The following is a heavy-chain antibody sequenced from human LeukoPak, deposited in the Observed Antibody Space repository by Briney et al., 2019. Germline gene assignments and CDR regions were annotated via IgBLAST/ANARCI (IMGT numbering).Heavy chain of an antibody. CDR2: IYYSGST. J-gene: IGHJ6*02. D-gene: IGHD3-3*01. CDR1: GGSISSYY. CDR3: ATRGGSSPKLLSITYYYYGMDV. Sequence: PSETLSLTCTVSGGSISSYYWSWIRQPPGKGLEWIGYIYYSGSTNYNPSLKSRVTISVDTSKNQFSLKLSSVTAADTAVYYCATRGGSSPKLLSITYYYYGMDVWGQGTTVTVSS. V-gene: IGHV4-59*12.